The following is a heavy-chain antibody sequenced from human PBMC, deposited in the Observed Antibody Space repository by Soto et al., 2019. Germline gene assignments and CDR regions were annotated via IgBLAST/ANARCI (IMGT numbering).Heavy chain of an antibody. CDR1: GGSFSGYY. CDR3: ARERGGRLRWSRPYGMDV. D-gene: IGHD4-17*01. J-gene: IGHJ6*02. Sequence: PSETLSLTCAVYGGSFSGYYWSWIRQPPGKGLEWIGEINHSGSTNYNPSLKSRVTISVDTSKNQFSLKLSSVTAADTAVYYCARERGGRLRWSRPYGMDVWGQGTTVTVSS. V-gene: IGHV4-34*01. CDR2: INHSGST.